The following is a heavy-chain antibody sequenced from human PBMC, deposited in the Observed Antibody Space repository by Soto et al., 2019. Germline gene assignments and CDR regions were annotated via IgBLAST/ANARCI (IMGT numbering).Heavy chain of an antibody. CDR3: KRQPLFVETAYHYYYSGTDV. J-gene: IGHJ6*02. CDR2: IIPIFGTA. CDR1: GGTFSSYA. D-gene: IGHD5-18*01. Sequence: QVQLVQSGAEVKKPGSSVKVSCKASGGTFSSYAISWVRQAPGQGLEWLGGIIPIFGTANYAQKFQGRVTITADEFTSTAYMELSSLISEETALYYCKRQPLFVETAYHYYYSGTDVWGQATTVTVCS. V-gene: IGHV1-69*01.